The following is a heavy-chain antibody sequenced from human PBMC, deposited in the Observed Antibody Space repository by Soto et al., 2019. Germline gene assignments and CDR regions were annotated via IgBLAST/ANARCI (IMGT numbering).Heavy chain of an antibody. Sequence: ASVKVSCKASGFTFTSSAMQWVRQAPGQGLEWIGWIVLGSGNTNYAQKFQGRVTMTRDTSTSTVYMELSSLRSEDTAVYYCAREGARWLHKIVGYWGQGTLVTVSS. CDR1: GFTFTSSA. CDR3: AREGARWLHKIVGY. CDR2: IVLGSGNT. V-gene: IGHV1-58*02. J-gene: IGHJ4*02. D-gene: IGHD5-12*01.